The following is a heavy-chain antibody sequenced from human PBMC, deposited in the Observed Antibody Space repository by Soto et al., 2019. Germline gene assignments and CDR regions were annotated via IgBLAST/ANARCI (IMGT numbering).Heavy chain of an antibody. J-gene: IGHJ3*02. CDR3: ATTKTLVPDAFDI. V-gene: IGHV4-31*03. CDR1: GGSISSGGYY. Sequence: PSETLSLTCTVSGGSISSGGYYWSWTRQHPGKGLEWIGYIYYSGSTYYNPSLKSRVTISVDTSKNQFSLKLSSVTAADTAVYYCATTKTLVPDAFDIWGQGTMVTVSS. CDR2: IYYSGST. D-gene: IGHD3-16*01.